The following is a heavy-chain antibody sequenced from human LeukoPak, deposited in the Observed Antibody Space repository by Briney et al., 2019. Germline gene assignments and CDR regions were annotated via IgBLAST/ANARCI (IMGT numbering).Heavy chain of an antibody. Sequence: GGSLRLSCAASGFTFSSYAMSWVRQAPGKGLEWVSAISGSGGSTYYADSAKGRFTISRDNSKNTLYLQMNSLRAEDTAVYYCAKDIAAAGTVDYWGQGTLVTVSS. J-gene: IGHJ4*02. CDR1: GFTFSSYA. CDR3: AKDIAAAGTVDY. D-gene: IGHD6-13*01. V-gene: IGHV3-23*01. CDR2: ISGSGGST.